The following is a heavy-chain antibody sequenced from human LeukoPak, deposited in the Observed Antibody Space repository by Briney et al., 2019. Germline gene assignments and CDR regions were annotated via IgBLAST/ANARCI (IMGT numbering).Heavy chain of an antibody. D-gene: IGHD6-13*01. CDR3: ARRIEYSSSWYQRGEFFDY. Sequence: PSETLSLTCTVSGGSISSYYWSWIRQPPGKGLEWIGYIYYSGSTNYNPSLKSRVTISVDTSKNQFSLKLSSVTAADTAVYYCARRIEYSSSWYQRGEFFDYWGQGTLVTVSS. J-gene: IGHJ4*02. V-gene: IGHV4-59*08. CDR2: IYYSGST. CDR1: GGSISSYY.